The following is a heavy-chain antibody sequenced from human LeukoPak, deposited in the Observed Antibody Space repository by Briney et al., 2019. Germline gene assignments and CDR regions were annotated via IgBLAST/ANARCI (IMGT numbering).Heavy chain of an antibody. J-gene: IGHJ4*02. CDR1: GFTFSNYA. CDR3: AKRGDCSGTCTYDY. V-gene: IGHV3-23*01. Sequence: SGGSLRLSCAASGFTFSNYAIHWVRQAPGKGLEWVSIVGGRGVKTYYAGSVKGRFTISRDNSKNTVYPQMNSLRAEDTAVYYCAKRGDCSGTCTYDYWGQGTLVTVSS. CDR2: VGGRGVKT. D-gene: IGHD2-2*01.